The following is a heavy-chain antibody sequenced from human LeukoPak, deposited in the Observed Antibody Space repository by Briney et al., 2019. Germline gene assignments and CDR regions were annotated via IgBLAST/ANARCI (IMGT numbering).Heavy chain of an antibody. J-gene: IGHJ4*02. CDR3: TREVERGGSYWGGDY. CDR1: GFNFGDYA. V-gene: IGHV3-49*04. D-gene: IGHD1-26*01. CDR2: ITSRTYGATA. Sequence: GGSLRLSCTGSGFNFGDYAVNWVRQAPGKGLEWVGLITSRTYGATAEYAASVRGRFTISRDDSKGIAYLQMNSLKSEDTAVYRTREVERGGSYWGGDYWGQGTLVTVSS.